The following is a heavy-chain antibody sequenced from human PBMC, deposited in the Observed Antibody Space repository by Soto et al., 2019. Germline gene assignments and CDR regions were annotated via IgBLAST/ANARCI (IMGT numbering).Heavy chain of an antibody. Sequence: QVQLVQSGAEVKKPGASVKVSCKASGYTFTSYYMHWVRQAPGQGLEWMGIINPSGGSTSYAQKCQGRVTMTRDTSTSTVYMELSSLRSEDTAVYYCARDQKTVTGYYYYYYGMDVWGQGTTVTVSS. D-gene: IGHD1-20*01. V-gene: IGHV1-46*01. CDR1: GYTFTSYY. CDR3: ARDQKTVTGYYYYYYGMDV. CDR2: INPSGGST. J-gene: IGHJ6*02.